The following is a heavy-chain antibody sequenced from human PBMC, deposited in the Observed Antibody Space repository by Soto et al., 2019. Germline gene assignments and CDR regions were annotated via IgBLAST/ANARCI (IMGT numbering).Heavy chain of an antibody. V-gene: IGHV3-33*01. Sequence: QVQLVESGGGVVQPGRSLRLSCAASGFTFSSYGMHWVRQAPGKGLEWVAVIWYDGSNKYYADSVKGRFTISRDNSKNTLYLQMNSLRAEDTAVYYCARDEGGYYYDSSGYYGSNFDYWGQGTLVTVSS. J-gene: IGHJ4*02. CDR2: IWYDGSNK. CDR3: ARDEGGYYYDSSGYYGSNFDY. CDR1: GFTFSSYG. D-gene: IGHD3-22*01.